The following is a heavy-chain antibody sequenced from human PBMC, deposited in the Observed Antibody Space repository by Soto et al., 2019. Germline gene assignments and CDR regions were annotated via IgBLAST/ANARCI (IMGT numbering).Heavy chain of an antibody. D-gene: IGHD6-19*01. CDR1: GFTVSNKY. J-gene: IGHJ4*02. V-gene: IGHV3-66*01. CDR2: LYDNGNT. CDR3: ATEIFGSGWAFIDY. Sequence: EVQVVESGGGLVQPGGSLRLSCAASGFTVSNKYMSWVRQAPGKGLEWVSILYDNGNTYYADSVKDRFTISRDNSKNTLYLQMNSLRVDDTAVYYCATEIFGSGWAFIDYWGQGTLVTVSP.